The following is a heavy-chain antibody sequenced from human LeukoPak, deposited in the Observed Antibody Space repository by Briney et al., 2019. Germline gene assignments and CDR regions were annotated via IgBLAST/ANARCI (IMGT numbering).Heavy chain of an antibody. J-gene: IGHJ6*02. D-gene: IGHD4-23*01. CDR1: GFTVSNEN. CDR2: IHIGGGT. CDR3: ARDETVTTLVSYYYYGMDV. V-gene: IGHV3-66*01. Sequence: GGSLRLSCAASGFTVSNENINWVRQAPGKGLEWVSIIHIGGGTNYADFVKGRFTISRDNSRNTVYLQMNSLRVEDTAVYYCARDETVTTLVSYYYYGMDVWGQGTTVTVSS.